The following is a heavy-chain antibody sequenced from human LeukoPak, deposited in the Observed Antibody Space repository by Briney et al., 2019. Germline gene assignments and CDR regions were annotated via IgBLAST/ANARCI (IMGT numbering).Heavy chain of an antibody. CDR2: ISGSGGST. CDR1: GFTFNNFA. Sequence: GGSLRLSCAASGFTFNNFAMSWVRQAPGKGLEWVSAISGSGGSTYYADSVKGRFTISRDNSKNTLYLQMNSLRAEDTALYYCAKDMGWRVLRYAIDYWGQGTLVTVSS. D-gene: IGHD3-9*01. CDR3: AKDMGWRVLRYAIDY. V-gene: IGHV3-23*01. J-gene: IGHJ4*02.